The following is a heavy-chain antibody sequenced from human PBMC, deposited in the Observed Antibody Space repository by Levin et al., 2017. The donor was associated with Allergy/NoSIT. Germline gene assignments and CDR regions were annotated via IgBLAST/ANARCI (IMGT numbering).Heavy chain of an antibody. V-gene: IGHV1-18*01. CDR3: ARVRDVNWFDP. CDR2: ISAYNGNT. J-gene: IGHJ5*02. CDR1: GYTFTSYG. Sequence: GESLKISCKASGYTFTSYGISWVRQAPGQGLEWMGWISAYNGNTNYAQKLQGRVTMTTDTSTSTAYMELRSLRSDDTAVYYCARVRDVNWFDPWGQGTLVTVSS.